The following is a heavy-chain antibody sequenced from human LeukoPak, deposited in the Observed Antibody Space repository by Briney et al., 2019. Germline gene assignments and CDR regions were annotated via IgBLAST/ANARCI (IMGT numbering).Heavy chain of an antibody. CDR2: IIPIFGTA. J-gene: IGHJ4*02. V-gene: IGHV1-69*01. CDR1: GGTFSSYA. CDR3: ASLYDIVGTTVDY. Sequence: SVKVSCKASGGTFSSYAISWVRQAPGQGLEWMGGIIPIFGTANYAQKFQGRVTITADESTSTAYMALSGLRSDDTAVYYCASLYDIVGTTVDYWGQGTLVTVSS. D-gene: IGHD1-26*01.